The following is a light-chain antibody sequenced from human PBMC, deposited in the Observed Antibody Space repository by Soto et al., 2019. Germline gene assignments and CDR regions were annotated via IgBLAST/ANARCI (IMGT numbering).Light chain of an antibody. V-gene: IGLV2-14*01. Sequence: QSVLTQPASVSGSPGQSITISCTGTSRDIGNYNYVSWYQHHPGKAPKLMIYEVTSRPSGVSDRFPGSKSGMTASLTISGLQPGDEADYFCASYRSANTLVVFGTGTKVTVL. CDR3: ASYRSANTLVV. CDR1: SRDIGNYNY. J-gene: IGLJ1*01. CDR2: EVT.